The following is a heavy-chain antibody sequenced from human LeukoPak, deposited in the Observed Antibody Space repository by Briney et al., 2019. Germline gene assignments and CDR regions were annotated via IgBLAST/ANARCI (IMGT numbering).Heavy chain of an antibody. CDR3: AKALITMVRGVIIPYVSYYYGMDV. D-gene: IGHD3-10*01. J-gene: IGHJ6*02. CDR1: GFTFSSYG. V-gene: IGHV3-30*18. Sequence: GRSLRLSCAASGFTFSSYGMHWVRQAPGKGLEWVADISYDGSNKYYADSVKGRFTISRDNSKNTLYLQMNSLRAEDTAVYYCAKALITMVRGVIIPYVSYYYGMDVWGQGTTVTVSS. CDR2: ISYDGSNK.